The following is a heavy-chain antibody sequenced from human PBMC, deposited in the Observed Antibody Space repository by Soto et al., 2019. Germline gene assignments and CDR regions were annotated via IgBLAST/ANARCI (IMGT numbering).Heavy chain of an antibody. CDR2: SYYSGST. V-gene: IGHV4-39*01. Sequence: QLQLQESGPGLVKPSETLSLTCTVSGGSISSSSYYWGWIRQPPGKGLEWIGSSYYSGSTYYNPSLKSRVTISVDTSKNQFSLKLSSVTAADTAVYYCARQHWNNWFDTWGQGTLVTVSS. J-gene: IGHJ5*02. CDR1: GGSISSSSYY. CDR3: ARQHWNNWFDT. D-gene: IGHD1-1*01.